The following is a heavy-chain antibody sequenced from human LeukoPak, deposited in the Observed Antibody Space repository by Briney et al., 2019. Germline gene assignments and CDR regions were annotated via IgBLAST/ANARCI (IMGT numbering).Heavy chain of an antibody. Sequence: PSETLSLTCAVYGGSFSGYYWSWIRQPPGKGLEWIGEINHSGSTNYNPSLKSRVTISVDTSKNQFSLKLSSVTAADTAVYYCARAAPTLYYYYGMDVWGQGTTVTVSS. D-gene: IGHD2-15*01. CDR1: GGSFSGYY. V-gene: IGHV4-34*01. J-gene: IGHJ6*02. CDR3: ARAAPTLYYYYGMDV. CDR2: INHSGST.